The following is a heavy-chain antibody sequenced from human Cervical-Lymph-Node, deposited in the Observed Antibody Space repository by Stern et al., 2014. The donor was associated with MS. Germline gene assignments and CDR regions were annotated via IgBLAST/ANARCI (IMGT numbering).Heavy chain of an antibody. CDR3: AKEESDYTSPYYFDT. CDR1: GFTFSDYA. J-gene: IGHJ4*02. D-gene: IGHD4-17*01. V-gene: IGHV3-23*04. Sequence: VQLVESGGGLEQPGGSLRLSCAASGFTFSDYAMNWVRPAPGKGLQWVSTISGGGRRTYYADSVKGRFTISRDNSKNTLYLQMISLRAEDTAVYYCAKEESDYTSPYYFDTWGQGTLVTVSS. CDR2: ISGGGRRT.